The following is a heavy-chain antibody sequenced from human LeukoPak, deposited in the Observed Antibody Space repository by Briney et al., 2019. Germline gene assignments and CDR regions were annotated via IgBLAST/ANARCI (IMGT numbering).Heavy chain of an antibody. CDR1: GGSISSYH. CDR2: IYYSGST. CDR3: ARAPTNYGGNSVDY. V-gene: IGHV4-59*01. J-gene: IGHJ4*02. D-gene: IGHD4-23*01. Sequence: SETLSLTCTVSGGSISSYHWSWIRQPPGKGLEWIGYIYYSGSTNYNPSLKSRVTISVDTSKNQFSLKLSSVTAADTAVYYCARAPTNYGGNSVDYWGQGTLATVSS.